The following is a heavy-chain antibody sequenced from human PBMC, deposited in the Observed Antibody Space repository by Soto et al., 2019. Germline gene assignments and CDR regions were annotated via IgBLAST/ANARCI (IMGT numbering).Heavy chain of an antibody. CDR1: GFTVNDYW. V-gene: IGHV3-7*01. D-gene: IGHD6-19*01. CDR3: ARSLGWRDTFDI. CDR2: IKEDEREK. J-gene: IGHJ3*02. Sequence: EVQLVESGGGLVQPGGSLRLSCAASGFTVNDYWMTWVRQAPGKGLEWVANIKEDEREKYYVDSVRGRFTISRDNAKNSLFLQMNSLRGEDTAVYYCARSLGWRDTFDIWGQGTMVTVSS.